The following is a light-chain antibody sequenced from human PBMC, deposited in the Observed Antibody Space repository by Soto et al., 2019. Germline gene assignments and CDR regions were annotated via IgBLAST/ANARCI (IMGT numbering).Light chain of an antibody. V-gene: IGKV1-5*03. CDR2: KAS. CDR1: QSISSW. J-gene: IGKJ1*01. Sequence: DIQMTQSPSTLSASVGDRVTITCRASQSISSWLAWYQQKPGKAPKLLIYKASSLESGLPSRFSGSGSGTEFTITISSMQPDDVASYYGQQYNSYWTFGQGTKVEIK. CDR3: QQYNSYWT.